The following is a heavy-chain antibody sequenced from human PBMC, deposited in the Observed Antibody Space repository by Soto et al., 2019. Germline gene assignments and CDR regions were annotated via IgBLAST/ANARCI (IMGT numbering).Heavy chain of an antibody. Sequence: GASVKVSCKASGGTFSSYAISWVRQAPGQGLEWMGGIIPIFGTANYAQKFQGRVTITADESTSTAYMELSSLRSEDTAVYYCASLVPLGELSSSFDYWGQGTLVTVSS. V-gene: IGHV1-69*13. CDR3: ASLVPLGELSSSFDY. CDR2: IIPIFGTA. D-gene: IGHD3-16*02. CDR1: GGTFSSYA. J-gene: IGHJ4*02.